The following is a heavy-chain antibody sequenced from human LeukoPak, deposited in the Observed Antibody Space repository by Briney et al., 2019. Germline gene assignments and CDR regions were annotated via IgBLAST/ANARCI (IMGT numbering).Heavy chain of an antibody. V-gene: IGHV1-8*01. CDR3: ARGIAARNGRPYYYYYYMDV. J-gene: IGHJ6*03. CDR1: GYTFTSYD. CDR2: MNPNSGNT. D-gene: IGHD6-6*01. Sequence: ASVKVSCKASGYTFTSYDINWVRQATGQGLKWMGWMNPNSGNTGYAQKFQGRVTMTRNTSISTAYMELSSLRSEDTAVYYCARGIAARNGRPYYYYYYMDVWGKGTTVTVSS.